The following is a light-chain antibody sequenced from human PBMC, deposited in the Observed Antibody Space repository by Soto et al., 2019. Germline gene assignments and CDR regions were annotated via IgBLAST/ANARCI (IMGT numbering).Light chain of an antibody. CDR2: AAS. J-gene: IGKJ3*01. Sequence: DIQMTQSPSSLSASVGARVTITCRASQGISNYLAWYQQKPGKVPKLLIYAASTLQSGVPSRFSGSGSGTDFTLTISSLQPEDVATYYCQKYNSALGGFTFGPGTKVDIK. CDR3: QKYNSALGGFT. CDR1: QGISNY. V-gene: IGKV1-27*01.